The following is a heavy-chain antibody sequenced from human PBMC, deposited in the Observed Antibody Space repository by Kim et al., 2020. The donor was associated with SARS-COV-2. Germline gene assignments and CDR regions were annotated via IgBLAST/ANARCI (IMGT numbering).Heavy chain of an antibody. CDR3: ARDFTGYDGFSAFDI. D-gene: IGHD3-22*01. J-gene: IGHJ3*02. CDR1: GGSISSGGYY. Sequence: SETLSLTCTVSGGSISSGGYYWSWIRQHPGKGLEWIGYIYYSGSTYYNPSLKSRVTISVDTSKNQFSLKLSSVTAADTAVYYCARDFTGYDGFSAFDIWGQGTMVTVSS. V-gene: IGHV4-31*03. CDR2: IYYSGST.